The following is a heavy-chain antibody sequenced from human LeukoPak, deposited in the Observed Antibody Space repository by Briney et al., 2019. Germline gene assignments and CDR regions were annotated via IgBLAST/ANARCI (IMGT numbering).Heavy chain of an antibody. J-gene: IGHJ5*02. CDR1: GGSFSGYY. CDR3: ARSCRACGFDP. Sequence: PSETLSLTCAVYGGSFSGYYWSWIRQPPGKGPEWIGEINHSGSTNYNPSLKSRVTISVDTSKNQFSLKLSSVTAADAAVYYCARSCRACGFDPWGQGTLVTVSS. V-gene: IGHV4-34*01. CDR2: INHSGST.